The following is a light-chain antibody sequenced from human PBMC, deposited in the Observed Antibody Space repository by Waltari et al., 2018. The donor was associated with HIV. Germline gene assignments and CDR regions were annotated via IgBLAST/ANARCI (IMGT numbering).Light chain of an antibody. J-gene: IGLJ3*02. Sequence: QSALTQPASVSGSPGQSITTSCTGTSSDVGSYNLVSWYQQHPGKTPKLMIYEVSKRPSGVSDRFSGSKSSNTASLTISGLQAEDEADYYCCSYAGSSTWVFGGGTKLTVL. CDR2: EVS. CDR3: CSYAGSSTWV. CDR1: SSDVGSYNL. V-gene: IGLV2-23*02.